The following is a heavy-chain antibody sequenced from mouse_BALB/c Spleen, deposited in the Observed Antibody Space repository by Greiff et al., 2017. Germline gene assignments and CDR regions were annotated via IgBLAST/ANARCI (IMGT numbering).Heavy chain of an antibody. CDR2: ILPGSGST. V-gene: IGHV1-9*01. CDR1: GYTFSSYW. J-gene: IGHJ2*01. Sequence: QVQLQQSGAELMKPGASVKISCKATGYTFSSYWIEWVKQRPGHGLEWIGEILPGSGSTNYNEKFKGKATFTADTSSNTAYMQLSSLTSEDSAVYYCARGGYYRYALRWGQGTTLTVSS. D-gene: IGHD2-14*01. CDR3: ARGGYYRYALR.